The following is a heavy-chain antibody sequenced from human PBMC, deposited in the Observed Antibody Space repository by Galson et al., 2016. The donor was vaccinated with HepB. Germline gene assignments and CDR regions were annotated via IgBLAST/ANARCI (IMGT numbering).Heavy chain of an antibody. J-gene: IGHJ4*02. Sequence: ETLRLSCAASGFTLKNYAVHWVRQAPGKGLEYVSVISDIGENTYYAKSVKGRFTISRDNSKNTVYLQMGTLRSEDMAVYYCARQALWPKNYYFDSWGQGTLVTVSS. D-gene: IGHD3-16*01. CDR1: GFTLKNYA. CDR3: ARQALWPKNYYFDS. V-gene: IGHV3-64*01. CDR2: ISDIGENT.